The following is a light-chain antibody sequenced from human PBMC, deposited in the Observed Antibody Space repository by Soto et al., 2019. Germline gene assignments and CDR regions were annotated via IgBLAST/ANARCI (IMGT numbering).Light chain of an antibody. CDR1: SSDGGGYNY. V-gene: IGLV2-14*01. J-gene: IGLJ1*01. Sequence: QSALTPPASVSGSPGQSITISCTGTSSDGGGYNYVSWYQQHPGKAPKLMIYEVSNRPSGVSNRFSGSKSGNTASLTISGLQAEDEADYYCSSYTRSSTLVFGTGTQLTVL. CDR2: EVS. CDR3: SSYTRSSTLV.